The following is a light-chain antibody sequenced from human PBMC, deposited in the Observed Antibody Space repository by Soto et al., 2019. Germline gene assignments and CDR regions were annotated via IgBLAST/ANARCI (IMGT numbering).Light chain of an antibody. Sequence: QSALTQPASVSGSPGQSITISCTGTSSDVGGYNYVSWYQQHPGKAPKLMIYEVRERPSGVPDRFSGSKSGNTASLTVSGLQAEDEADYYCSSYAGNNILLFGGGTKLTVL. CDR2: EVR. CDR3: SSYAGNNILL. V-gene: IGLV2-8*01. J-gene: IGLJ2*01. CDR1: SSDVGGYNY.